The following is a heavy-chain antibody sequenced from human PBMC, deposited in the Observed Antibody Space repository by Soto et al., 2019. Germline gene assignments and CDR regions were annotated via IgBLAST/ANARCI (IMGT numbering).Heavy chain of an antibody. J-gene: IGHJ6*02. V-gene: IGHV3-53*04. D-gene: IGHD3-10*01. CDR3: ARDGPYYYASRMDV. CDR1: GIPVSSNY. CDR2: LHSGGDT. Sequence: EVQLVESGGGLVQPGGSLRLSCVASGIPVSSNYMTWVRQAPGKGLEWVSVLHSGGDTYYANAVKGRVTISRHDSTNTLFLQMNSLPAEDTAVYYCARDGPYYYASRMDVWGQGTTVTVSS.